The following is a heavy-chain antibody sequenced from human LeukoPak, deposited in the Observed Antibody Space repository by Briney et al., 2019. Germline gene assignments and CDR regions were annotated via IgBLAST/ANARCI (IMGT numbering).Heavy chain of an antibody. CDR3: AKDSLEAAGNFDY. Sequence: GGSLRLSCAASGFTFDDYAMHWVRQAPGKGLEWLALVSGDGDSTYYADSVKGRFTISRDNRKYSLYLQMNSLRTEDTAFYYCAKDSLEAAGNFDYWGQGTLVTVSS. CDR2: VSGDGDST. J-gene: IGHJ4*02. V-gene: IGHV3-43*02. CDR1: GFTFDDYA. D-gene: IGHD6-13*01.